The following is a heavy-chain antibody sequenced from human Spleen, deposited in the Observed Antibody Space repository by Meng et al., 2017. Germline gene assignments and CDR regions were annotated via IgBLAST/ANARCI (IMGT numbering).Heavy chain of an antibody. CDR2: IYSGGST. CDR3: AKMGQLRHFGY. CDR1: GFTVSSNF. J-gene: IGHJ4*02. V-gene: IGHV3-53*01. D-gene: IGHD2-2*01. Sequence: EVQQVESGGGLVQPGGSLRLSCAGSGFTVSSNFMSWVRQAPGKGLEWVSVIYSGGSTYYADSVKGRFTISRDNSKNTLYLQMNSLRAEDTAVYYCAKMGQLRHFGYWGQGTLVTVSS.